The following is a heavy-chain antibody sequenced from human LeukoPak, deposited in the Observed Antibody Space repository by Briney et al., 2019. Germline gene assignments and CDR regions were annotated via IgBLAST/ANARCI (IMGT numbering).Heavy chain of an antibody. CDR2: ISGSGSGGST. D-gene: IGHD5-24*01. J-gene: IGHJ4*02. CDR1: GFTFSSYW. CDR3: AKSGYNRFDY. Sequence: PGGSLRLSCGASGFTFSSYWMSWVRQAPGKGLEWVSSISGSGSGGSTYYADSVKGRFTISRDNSKNTLYLQMNSLRAEDTAVYYCAKSGYNRFDYWGQGTLVTVSS. V-gene: IGHV3-23*01.